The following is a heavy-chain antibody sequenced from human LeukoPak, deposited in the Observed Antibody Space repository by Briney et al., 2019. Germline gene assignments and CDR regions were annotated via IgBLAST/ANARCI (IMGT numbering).Heavy chain of an antibody. CDR1: GGTFSSYA. Sequence: GASVKVSCTASGGTFSSYAISWVRQAPGQGLEWMGRSIPILGIANYAQKFQGRVTITADKSASTAYMELSSLRSEDTAVYYCARMIMKYYYDSSGYYYYYGMDVWGQGTTVTDSS. J-gene: IGHJ6*02. CDR2: SIPILGIA. CDR3: ARMIMKYYYDSSGYYYYYGMDV. V-gene: IGHV1-69*04. D-gene: IGHD3-22*01.